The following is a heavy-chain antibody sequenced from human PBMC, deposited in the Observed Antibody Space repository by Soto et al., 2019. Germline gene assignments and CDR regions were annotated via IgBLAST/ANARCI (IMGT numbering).Heavy chain of an antibody. CDR3: AKDGGHGARTHICGMDV. Sequence: ASVKVCGKASGYTLTKIGINWVRQAPGQWLEWMGWISGHSGGTKYGPKFRDRLTIVTDTSSKKAYMELRSLKSDDTEVYYCAKDGGHGARTHICGMDVWGQGTTVTVSS. CDR1: GYTLTKIG. J-gene: IGHJ6*02. CDR2: ISGHSGGT. V-gene: IGHV1-18*01. D-gene: IGHD1-1*01.